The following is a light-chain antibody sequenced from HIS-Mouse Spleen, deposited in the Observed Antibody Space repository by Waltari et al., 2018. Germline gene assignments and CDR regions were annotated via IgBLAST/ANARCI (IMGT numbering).Light chain of an antibody. Sequence: QSALTQPASVSGSPGQSITISCTGTSSDVGSYNLVSWYQQHPGKAPKPMIYEGSKRPSGVSNRFSGSKSGNTASLTISGLQAEDEADYYCCSYAGPWVFGGGTKLTVL. CDR2: EGS. V-gene: IGLV2-23*01. J-gene: IGLJ3*02. CDR1: SSDVGSYNL. CDR3: CSYAGPWV.